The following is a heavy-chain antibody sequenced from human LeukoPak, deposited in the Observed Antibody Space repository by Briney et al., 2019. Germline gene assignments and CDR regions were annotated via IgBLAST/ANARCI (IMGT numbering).Heavy chain of an antibody. CDR3: ASSSSWLNYFDY. J-gene: IGHJ4*02. D-gene: IGHD6-13*01. Sequence: PSETLSLTCTVSGGSIISHHWSWFRRPPGKGLEWIGYIYYSGSTYYNPSLKSRVTISVDTSKNQFSLKLSSVTAADTAVYYCASSSSWLNYFDYWGQGTLVTVSS. V-gene: IGHV4-59*06. CDR1: GGSIISHH. CDR2: IYYSGST.